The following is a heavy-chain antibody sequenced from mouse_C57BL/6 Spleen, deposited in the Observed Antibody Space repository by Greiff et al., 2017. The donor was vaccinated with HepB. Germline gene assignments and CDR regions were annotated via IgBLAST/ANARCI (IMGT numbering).Heavy chain of an antibody. J-gene: IGHJ1*03. CDR2: IDPSDSET. D-gene: IGHD1-1*01. CDR1: GYTFTSYW. CDR3: ARSYYGSSSDWYFDV. V-gene: IGHV1-52*01. Sequence: QVQLQQPGAELVRPGSSVNLSCKASGYTFTSYWMHWVKHRPIQGLEWIGNIDPSDSETHYNQKFKDKATLTVDKSSSTAYMQLSSLTSEDSAVYYCARSYYGSSSDWYFDVWGTGTTVTVSS.